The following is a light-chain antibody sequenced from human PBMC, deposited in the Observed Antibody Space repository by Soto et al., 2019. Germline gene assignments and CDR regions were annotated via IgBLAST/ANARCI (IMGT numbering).Light chain of an antibody. V-gene: IGKV3-15*01. CDR3: QHFNNWPLT. J-gene: IGKJ4*01. Sequence: EIVMTQSPATLSVSPGERATLSCMASQSVSSNLACYQHKPGQAPRLLIYGASTRATGIPARFSGSWSGTEFTLTINSLQSEDFAVYYCQHFNNWPLTFGGGTKVDIK. CDR1: QSVSSN. CDR2: GAS.